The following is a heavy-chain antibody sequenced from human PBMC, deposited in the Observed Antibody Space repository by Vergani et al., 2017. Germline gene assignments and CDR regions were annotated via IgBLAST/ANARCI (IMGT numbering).Heavy chain of an antibody. CDR1: GGSISSSSYY. Sequence: QLQLQESGPGLVKPSETLSLTCTVSGGSISSSSYYWGWIRQPPGKGLEWIGSIYYSGSTYYNPSLKSRVTISVDTSTNQFSLKLSSVTAADTAVYYCARGGSYYDILTGYLPGWFDPWGQGTLVTVSS. CDR3: ARGGSYYDILTGYLPGWFDP. V-gene: IGHV4-39*01. CDR2: IYYSGST. J-gene: IGHJ5*02. D-gene: IGHD3-9*01.